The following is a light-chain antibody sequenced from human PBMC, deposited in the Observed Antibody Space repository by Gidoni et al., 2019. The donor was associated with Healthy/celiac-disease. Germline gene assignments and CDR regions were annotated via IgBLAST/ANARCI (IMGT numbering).Light chain of an antibody. J-gene: IGKJ1*01. Sequence: DIQMTQSPSTLSASVGDRVTITCRASQSISSWLAWYQQKPGKAPKLLIYKASSLESGVPSMFSGSGSGTEFTLIISSLHPDDFATYYCQQYNSYSLTFGPGTKVEIK. CDR1: QSISSW. V-gene: IGKV1-5*03. CDR2: KAS. CDR3: QQYNSYSLT.